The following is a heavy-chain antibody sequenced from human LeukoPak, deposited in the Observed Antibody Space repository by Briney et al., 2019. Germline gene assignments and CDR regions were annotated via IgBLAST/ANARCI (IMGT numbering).Heavy chain of an antibody. D-gene: IGHD3-22*01. J-gene: IGHJ6*03. CDR2: ISAYNGNT. CDR3: ARGIYDSSGYYPYYYYYMDV. V-gene: IGHV1-18*01. Sequence: GASAMVSCKASCYTFTSYGISWVRQATGQGLEWMGWISAYNGNTNYAQKLQGRVTMTTDTSTSTAYMELRSLRSDDTAVYYCARGIYDSSGYYPYYYYYMDVWGKGTTVTVSS. CDR1: CYTFTSYG.